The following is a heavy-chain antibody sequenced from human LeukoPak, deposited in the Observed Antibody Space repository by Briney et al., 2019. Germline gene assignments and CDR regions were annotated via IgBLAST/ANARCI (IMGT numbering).Heavy chain of an antibody. CDR1: GDSISSHY. CDR2: IHYSVTT. Sequence: PSETLSLTCTVSGDSISSHYWSWIRQPPGKGLEWIGYIHYSVTTNYNPSLKSRIAISVDTSKNQFSLKLTSVTAADTAVYYCARLHYDTSGLYYYFDYWGQGTLVTASS. D-gene: IGHD3-22*01. CDR3: ARLHYDTSGLYYYFDY. J-gene: IGHJ4*02. V-gene: IGHV4-59*08.